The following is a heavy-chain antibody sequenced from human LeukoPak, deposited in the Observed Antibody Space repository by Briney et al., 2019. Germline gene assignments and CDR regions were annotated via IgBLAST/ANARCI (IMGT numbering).Heavy chain of an antibody. CDR2: INPNSGGT. V-gene: IGHV1-2*02. CDR1: GYTFTDYY. CDR3: ARSTTPNENEYFEH. D-gene: IGHD2/OR15-2a*01. Sequence: ASVKVSCKASGYTFTDYYMHWVRQAPGQGLEWMGWINPNSGGTNYIQKFQGRVTMTRDTSMSTAYMELSRLRSDDTAVYYCARSTTPNENEYFEHWGQGTLVTVSS. J-gene: IGHJ1*01.